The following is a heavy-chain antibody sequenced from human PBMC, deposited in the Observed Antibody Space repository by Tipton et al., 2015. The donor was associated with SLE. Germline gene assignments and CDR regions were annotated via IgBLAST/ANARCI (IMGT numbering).Heavy chain of an antibody. CDR2: IKQDGSEK. Sequence: SLRLSCVASGFTFSRYWMTWVRQAPGKGLEWVANIKQDGSEKYYADSVKGRFIISRDNAKNSLYLQMNSLRAEDAALYYCAELSTADAFDVWGQGAMVIVSS. D-gene: IGHD5/OR15-5a*01. CDR1: GFTFSRYW. J-gene: IGHJ3*01. V-gene: IGHV3-7*01. CDR3: AELSTADAFDV.